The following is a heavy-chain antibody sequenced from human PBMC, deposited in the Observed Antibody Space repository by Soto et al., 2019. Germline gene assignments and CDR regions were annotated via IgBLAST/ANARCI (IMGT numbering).Heavy chain of an antibody. Sequence: SETLSLTCTVSGGSISSYYWSWIRQPPGKGLEWIGYIYYSGSTNYNPSLKSRVTISVDTSKNQFSLKLSSVTAADTAVYYCARGIAVACTNWFDPWGQGTLVTVPS. CDR1: GGSISSYY. CDR2: IYYSGST. D-gene: IGHD6-19*01. J-gene: IGHJ5*02. V-gene: IGHV4-59*01. CDR3: ARGIAVACTNWFDP.